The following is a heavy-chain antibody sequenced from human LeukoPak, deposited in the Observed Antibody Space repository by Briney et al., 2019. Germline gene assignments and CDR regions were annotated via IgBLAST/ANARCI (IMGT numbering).Heavy chain of an antibody. Sequence: GSLRLSCAASQFTFSSYGMHWVRQAPGKGLEWVAVISYDGSNKYYADSVKGRFTISRDNSKNTLYLQMNSLRAEDTAVYYCAKDSSSSALDYWGQGTLVTVSS. CDR3: AKDSSSSALDY. D-gene: IGHD6-6*01. CDR2: ISYDGSNK. J-gene: IGHJ4*02. V-gene: IGHV3-30*18. CDR1: QFTFSSYG.